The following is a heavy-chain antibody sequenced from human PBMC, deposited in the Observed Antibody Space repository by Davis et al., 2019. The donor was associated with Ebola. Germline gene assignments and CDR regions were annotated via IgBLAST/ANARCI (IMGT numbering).Heavy chain of an antibody. V-gene: IGHV4-34*01. CDR3: ARVSHAWLGLSTLNWFDP. J-gene: IGHJ5*02. D-gene: IGHD3-22*01. CDR1: GGSFSGYY. CDR2: INHSGST. Sequence: MPSETLSLTCAVYGGSFSGYYWSWIRQPPGEGLEWIGEINHSGSTNYNPSLKSRVTISVDTSKNQFSLKLSSVTAADTAVYYCARVSHAWLGLSTLNWFDPWGQGTLVTVSS.